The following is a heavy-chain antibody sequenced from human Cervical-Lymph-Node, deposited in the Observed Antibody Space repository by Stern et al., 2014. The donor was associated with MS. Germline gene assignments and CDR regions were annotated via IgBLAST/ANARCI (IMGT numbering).Heavy chain of an antibody. V-gene: IGHV2-5*02. CDR3: THSLHGDYYDAFDT. J-gene: IGHJ3*02. D-gene: IGHD4-17*01. Sequence: ESGPTLVKATQPLTLTCTFSGFALRNSGVSVAWNRQPPGQALEWLAVIYWDDEKRYSPSLKSRVSITKDASESQLVLTMTNMDPVDTATYYCTHSLHGDYYDAFDTWGQGTMVTVSS. CDR2: IYWDDEK. CDR1: GFALRNSGVS.